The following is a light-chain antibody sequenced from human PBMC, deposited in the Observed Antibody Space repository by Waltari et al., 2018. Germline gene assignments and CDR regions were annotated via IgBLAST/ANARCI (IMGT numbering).Light chain of an antibody. Sequence: DIQMTQSPSSLSASVGATVTITCQASQGIGNNLNWYQQKPGKAPKLLIYRASSLQSGIPYRFSGSGSGTDFTLTISSLQPENFATYYCQQGYSYPWTFGQGTKVEIK. CDR2: RAS. J-gene: IGKJ1*01. CDR1: QGIGNN. V-gene: IGKV1-16*01. CDR3: QQGYSYPWT.